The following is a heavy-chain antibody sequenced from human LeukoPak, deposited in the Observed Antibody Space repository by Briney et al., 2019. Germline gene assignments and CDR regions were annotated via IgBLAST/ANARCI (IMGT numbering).Heavy chain of an antibody. Sequence: ASVKVSCKASGYTFTSNYIHWVRQAPGQGLEWMGMIYPRDGSTSYAQKFQGRVTVTRDTSTSTVHMELSGLRSEDTAVYYCARVGYYESSGYYEYWGQGTLVTVSS. D-gene: IGHD3-22*01. V-gene: IGHV1-46*01. CDR1: GYTFTSNY. CDR3: ARVGYYESSGYYEY. J-gene: IGHJ4*02. CDR2: IYPRDGST.